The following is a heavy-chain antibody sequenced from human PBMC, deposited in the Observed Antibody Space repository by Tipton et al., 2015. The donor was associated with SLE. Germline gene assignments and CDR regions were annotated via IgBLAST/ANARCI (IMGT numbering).Heavy chain of an antibody. V-gene: IGHV4-31*03. CDR2: IYYSGST. D-gene: IGHD2-2*02. CDR3: ARGRYCSSTSCYKRGNWFDP. J-gene: IGHJ5*02. Sequence: TLSLTCTVSGGSISSGRYYCAWIRQHPGKGLEWIGYIYYSGSTYYNPSLESRVTISVDTSKNQFSLNLRSVTAADTAVYYCARGRYCSSTSCYKRGNWFDPWGQGTLVTVSS. CDR1: GGSISSGRYY.